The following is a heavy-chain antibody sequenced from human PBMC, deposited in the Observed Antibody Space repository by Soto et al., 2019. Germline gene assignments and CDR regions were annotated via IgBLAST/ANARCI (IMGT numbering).Heavy chain of an antibody. CDR3: ARESGGATATLDYYYFYMDV. CDR1: GDTFSDYY. CDR2: INPNSGAT. D-gene: IGHD5-12*01. Sequence: QVQLVQSGAEVRKPGASVTVSCRTSGDTFSDYYIHWVRQAPGQGLEWRGWINPNSGATNYAQKFRGWVTMTRDTSIRTVYMQLSRLRSDDTAVYYCARESGGATATLDYYYFYMDVWGTGTTVTVSS. J-gene: IGHJ6*03. V-gene: IGHV1-2*04.